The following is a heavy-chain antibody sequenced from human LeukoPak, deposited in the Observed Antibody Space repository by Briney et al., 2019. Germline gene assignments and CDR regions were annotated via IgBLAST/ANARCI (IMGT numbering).Heavy chain of an antibody. CDR3: ARYLRSRWSSDAFDI. J-gene: IGHJ3*02. V-gene: IGHV3-30*03. Sequence: HPGRSLRLSCAASGFTFSNYGMHWVRQAPGKGLEWVSFISYDGSNKYYADSVKGRFTISRDNSKNTLYLQMNSLRAEDTAVYYCARYLRSRWSSDAFDIWGQGTMVTVSS. CDR2: ISYDGSNK. D-gene: IGHD4-23*01. CDR1: GFTFSNYG.